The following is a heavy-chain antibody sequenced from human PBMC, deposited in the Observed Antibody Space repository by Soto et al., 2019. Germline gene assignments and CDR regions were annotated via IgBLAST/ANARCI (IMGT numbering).Heavy chain of an antibody. CDR3: ARENEGRSGYPDDAFDI. D-gene: IGHD3-22*01. CDR2: ISASSSTL. Sequence: GGSLRLSCAASGFTFSNYGMNWVRQSPGKGLEWVSYISASSSTLSYADSVKGRFTISRDNSKNTPFLQMNSLRAEDTAVYYCARENEGRSGYPDDAFDIWGQGTMVTVSS. CDR1: GFTFSNYG. J-gene: IGHJ3*02. V-gene: IGHV3-48*01.